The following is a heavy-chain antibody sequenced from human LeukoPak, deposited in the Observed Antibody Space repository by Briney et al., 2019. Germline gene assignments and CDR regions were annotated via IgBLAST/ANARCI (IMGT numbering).Heavy chain of an antibody. V-gene: IGHV4-61*02. Sequence: SETLSLTCTVSGGSISSGSYYWSWIRQPAGKGLEWIGRIYTSGSTNYNPSLKSRVTISVDTSKNQFSLKLSSVTAADTAVYYCARGTGEFWYFDYWGQGTLVTVPS. CDR2: IYTSGST. J-gene: IGHJ4*02. D-gene: IGHD7-27*01. CDR3: ARGTGEFWYFDY. CDR1: GGSISSGSYY.